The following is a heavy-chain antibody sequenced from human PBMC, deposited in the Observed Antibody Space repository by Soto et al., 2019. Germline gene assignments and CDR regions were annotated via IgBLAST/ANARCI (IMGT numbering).Heavy chain of an antibody. V-gene: IGHV3-7*03. CDR2: INRDGNEI. D-gene: IGHD1-26*01. Sequence: SGGSLRLSCGSSGFTFSNFWMSWVRQAPGKGLEWVANINRDGNEIYYVDSVKGRFTISRDNAKNSLYLQMNSLRAEDTAVYYCAKMSGSYYLGYFDYWGQGTLVTVSS. CDR1: GFTFSNFW. CDR3: AKMSGSYYLGYFDY. J-gene: IGHJ4*02.